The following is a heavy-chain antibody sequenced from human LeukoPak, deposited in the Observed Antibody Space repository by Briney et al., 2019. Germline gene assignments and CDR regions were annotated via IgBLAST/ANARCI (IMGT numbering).Heavy chain of an antibody. J-gene: IGHJ6*02. CDR2: INWNGGST. D-gene: IGHD2-2*01. V-gene: IGHV3-20*01. CDR1: GFTFDDYG. CDR3: ARDSQCSSTSCYLDYYYGMDV. Sequence: LAGGSLRLSCAASGFTFDDYGMSWVRQAPGKGLEWVSGINWNGGSTGYADSVKGRFTISRDNAKNSLYLQMNSLRAEDTALYHCARDSQCSSTSCYLDYYYGMDVWGQGITVTVSS.